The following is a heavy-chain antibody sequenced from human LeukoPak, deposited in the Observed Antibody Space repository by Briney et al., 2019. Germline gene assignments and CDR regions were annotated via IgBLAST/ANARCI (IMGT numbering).Heavy chain of an antibody. CDR2: IKQDGSEK. V-gene: IGHV3-7*01. CDR1: GFTFNTYA. Sequence: GGSLRLSCAASGFTFNTYAMTWVRQAPGKGLEWVANIKQDGSEKYYVDSVKGRFTISRDNAKNSLYLQMNSLRAEDTAVYYCARNTPFIAAAGEFDYWGQGTLVTVSS. CDR3: ARNTPFIAAAGEFDY. J-gene: IGHJ4*02. D-gene: IGHD6-13*01.